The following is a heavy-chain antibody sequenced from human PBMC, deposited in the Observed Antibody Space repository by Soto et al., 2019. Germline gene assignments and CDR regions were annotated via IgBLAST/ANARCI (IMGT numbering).Heavy chain of an antibody. CDR2: IYYSGST. CDR1: GGSISSGDYY. V-gene: IGHV4-30-4*01. Sequence: SEALSRTCTVSGGSISSGDYYWSLIRQPPGKGLEWIGYIYYSGSTYYNPSLKSRVTISVDTSKNQLSLKLSSVTAADTAVYYCASAYYYDSSGYSYFDYWGQGTLVTVSS. CDR3: ASAYYYDSSGYSYFDY. D-gene: IGHD3-22*01. J-gene: IGHJ4*02.